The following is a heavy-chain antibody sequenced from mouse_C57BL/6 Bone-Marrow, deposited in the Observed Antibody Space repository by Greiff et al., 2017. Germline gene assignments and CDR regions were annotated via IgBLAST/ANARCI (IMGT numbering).Heavy chain of an antibody. D-gene: IGHD1-1*01. CDR3: ARGGGYTTGYFDV. CDR2: ISYDGSN. CDR1: GYSITSGYY. J-gene: IGHJ1*03. Sequence: EESGPGLVKPSQSLSLTCSVTGYSITSGYYWNWIRQFPGNKLEWMGYISYDGSNNYNPSLKNRISITRDTSKNQFFLKLNSVTTEDTATYYWARGGGYTTGYFDVWGTGTTVTVSS. V-gene: IGHV3-6*01.